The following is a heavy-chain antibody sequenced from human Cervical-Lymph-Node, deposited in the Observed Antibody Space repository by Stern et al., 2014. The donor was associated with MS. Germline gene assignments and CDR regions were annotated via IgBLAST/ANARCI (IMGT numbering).Heavy chain of an antibody. CDR3: ARDMSDFWSDYGHNWFDP. D-gene: IGHD3-3*01. Sequence: QVQLVQSGPELKKPGASVTVTCTASGYTFTKYLIHWVRQAPGQGLDWKGWINFTTGAPMYARDFAGRFVFSLDTSVTTAYLQISRLKTEDTAVYYCARDMSDFWSDYGHNWFDPWGQGTLVTVSS. CDR2: INFTTGAP. V-gene: IGHV7-4-1*02. J-gene: IGHJ5*02. CDR1: GYTFTKYL.